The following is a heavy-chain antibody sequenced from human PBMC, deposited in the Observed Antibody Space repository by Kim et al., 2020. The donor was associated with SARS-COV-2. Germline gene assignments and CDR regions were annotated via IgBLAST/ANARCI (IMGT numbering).Heavy chain of an antibody. J-gene: IGHJ5*02. Sequence: GGSLRLSCAASGFTFSSYSMNWVRQAPGKGLEWVSSISSSSSYIYYADSVKGRFTISRDNAKNSLYLQMNSLRAEDTAVYYCAILQYDYYDSSGYYYVSAWGQGTLVTVSS. V-gene: IGHV3-21*01. D-gene: IGHD3-22*01. CDR2: ISSSSSYI. CDR1: GFTFSSYS. CDR3: AILQYDYYDSSGYYYVSA.